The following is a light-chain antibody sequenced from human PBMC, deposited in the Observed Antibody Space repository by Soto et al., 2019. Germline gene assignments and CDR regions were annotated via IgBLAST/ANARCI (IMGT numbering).Light chain of an antibody. CDR1: QSILFSSNNKNY. J-gene: IGKJ2*01. Sequence: IVWTQSPDSLAVSLGERATINCKSSQSILFSSNNKNYLAWYQQKPGQSPKLLIYWASTRESGVPGRFSGGGSGTDFTLTISSLQAEDVAVYYGQQYYLPPRTFGQGTRLEIK. CDR3: QQYYLPPRT. V-gene: IGKV4-1*01. CDR2: WAS.